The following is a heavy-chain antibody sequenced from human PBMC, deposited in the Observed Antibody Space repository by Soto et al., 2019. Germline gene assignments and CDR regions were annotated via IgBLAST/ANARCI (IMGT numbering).Heavy chain of an antibody. V-gene: IGHV3-33*01. J-gene: IGHJ4*02. D-gene: IGHD4-17*01. CDR2: IWYDGTTK. CDR3: ARVVGLYGDYEGFDY. Sequence: GGSLRLSCAASGFSFRSCGMHWVRQAPGKGLEWVAVIWYDGTTKYYADSVKGRFTISRDDSKNTLYLQMNSLRAEDTAVYYCARVVGLYGDYEGFDYWGQGTLVTVSS. CDR1: GFSFRSCG.